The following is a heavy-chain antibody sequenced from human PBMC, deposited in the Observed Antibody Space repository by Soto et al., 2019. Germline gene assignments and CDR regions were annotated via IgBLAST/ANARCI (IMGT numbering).Heavy chain of an antibody. J-gene: IGHJ2*01. CDR1: GFTFSGYA. CDR3: ARKVSGSTGRPDLWYFDL. V-gene: IGHV3-23*01. D-gene: IGHD3-10*01. CDR2: ISGGGDAT. Sequence: VQLLDSGGGLVQPGGSLRLSCAASGFTFSGYALTWVRQAPGKGLEWVSAISGGGDATFYADSVKGRFTISRDNSKNKLYLHMNTLRAEDTAVYYCARKVSGSTGRPDLWYFDLWGRGTLVTVSS.